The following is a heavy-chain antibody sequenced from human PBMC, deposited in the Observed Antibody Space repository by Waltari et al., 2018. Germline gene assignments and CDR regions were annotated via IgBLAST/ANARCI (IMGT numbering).Heavy chain of an antibody. Sequence: QVQLVQSGAEVKKPGASVKVSCKVSGYTLTELSMHWVRQAHGKGLEWMGGFDPEDGETIYAQKFQGRVTMTEDTSTDTAYMELSSLRSEDTAVYYCATPQGYCSSTSCSTFDYWGQGTLVTVSS. D-gene: IGHD2-2*01. CDR3: ATPQGYCSSTSCSTFDY. V-gene: IGHV1-24*01. J-gene: IGHJ4*02. CDR1: GYTLTELS. CDR2: FDPEDGET.